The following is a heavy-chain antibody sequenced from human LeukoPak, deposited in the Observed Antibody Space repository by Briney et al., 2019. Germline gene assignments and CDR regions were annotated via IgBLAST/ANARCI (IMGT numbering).Heavy chain of an antibody. V-gene: IGHV1-69*05. CDR3: ARVDLLAGGTELNHWFDP. D-gene: IGHD1-26*01. CDR1: GGTFSSYA. J-gene: IGHJ5*02. Sequence: ASVKVSCKASGGTFSSYAISWVRQAPGQGLEWMGGIIPIFGTANYAQKFQGRVTITTDESTSTAYMELSSLRSEDTAVYYCARVDLLAGGTELNHWFDPWGQGTLVTVSS. CDR2: IIPIFGTA.